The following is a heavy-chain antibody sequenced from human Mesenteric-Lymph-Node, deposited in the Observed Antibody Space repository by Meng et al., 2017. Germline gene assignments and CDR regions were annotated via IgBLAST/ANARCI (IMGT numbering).Heavy chain of an antibody. D-gene: IGHD3-22*01. J-gene: IGHJ1*01. CDR3: ARESYYYDSSGSLGYFQH. CDR1: GGSISSTIYH. Sequence: SETLSLTCTVSGGSISSTIYHWDWIRQPPGKGLEWIGSIYYSGTAYYNPSLKSRVTVSVDTSKNQFSLKLSSVTAADTAVYYCARESYYYDSSGSLGYFQHWGQGTLVTVSS. CDR2: IYYSGTA. V-gene: IGHV4-39*07.